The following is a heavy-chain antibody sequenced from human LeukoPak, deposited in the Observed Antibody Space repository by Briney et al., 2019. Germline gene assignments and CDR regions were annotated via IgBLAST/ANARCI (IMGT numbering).Heavy chain of an antibody. J-gene: IGHJ4*02. CDR3: ARRLSGSYLDY. CDR2: INPNSGGT. D-gene: IGHD1-26*01. V-gene: IGHV1-2*06. CDR1: GYTFTGYY. Sequence: ASVKVSCKASGYTFTGYYMHWVRQAPGQGLEWMGRINPNSGGTNYAQKFQGRVTMTRDTSISTAYMELSRLRSDDTAVYHCARRLSGSYLDYWGQGTLVTVSS.